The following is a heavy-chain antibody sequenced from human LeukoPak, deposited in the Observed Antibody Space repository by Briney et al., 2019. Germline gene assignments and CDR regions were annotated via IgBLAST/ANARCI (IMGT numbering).Heavy chain of an antibody. Sequence: PGRSLRLSCAASEFTFSAYGMHWVRQAPGKGLEWVAVISYDGTNKYYADSVKGRITISRDNSKNTLYLQMNSLRAEDTAVYYCAKDPNPYVDTSFSFMDVWGQGTTVTVSS. CDR2: ISYDGTNK. CDR3: AKDPNPYVDTSFSFMDV. CDR1: EFTFSAYG. V-gene: IGHV3-30*18. J-gene: IGHJ6*02. D-gene: IGHD5-18*01.